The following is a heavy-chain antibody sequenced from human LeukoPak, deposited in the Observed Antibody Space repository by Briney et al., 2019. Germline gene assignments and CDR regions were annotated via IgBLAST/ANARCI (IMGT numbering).Heavy chain of an antibody. Sequence: PSETLSLTCAVSGGSISSNSYYWGWIRQPPGKGLEWIGSIYYSGSTYYNPSLKSRVTISVGTSKNQFSLKLSSVTAADTAVYYCVRPDDNSFDFWGQGTMVTVSS. CDR3: VRPDDNSFDF. CDR1: GGSISSNSYY. D-gene: IGHD3-9*01. J-gene: IGHJ3*01. V-gene: IGHV4-39*01. CDR2: IYYSGST.